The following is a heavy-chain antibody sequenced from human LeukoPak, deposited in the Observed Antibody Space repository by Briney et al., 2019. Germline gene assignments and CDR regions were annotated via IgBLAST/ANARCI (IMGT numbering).Heavy chain of an antibody. CDR2: INHSGST. CDR1: GGSFSDYY. CDR3: ARGPVAGSSSYYFDY. V-gene: IGHV4-34*01. D-gene: IGHD1-26*01. Sequence: SETLSLTCAVYGGSFSDYYWSWIRQPPGKGLEWVGEINHSGSTNYNPSLKSRVTISVDTSKNQFSLKLSSVTAADTAVYYCARGPVAGSSSYYFDYWGQGTLVTVSS. J-gene: IGHJ4*02.